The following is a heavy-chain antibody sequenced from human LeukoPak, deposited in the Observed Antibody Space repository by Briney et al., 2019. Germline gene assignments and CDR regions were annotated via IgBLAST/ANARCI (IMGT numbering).Heavy chain of an antibody. CDR3: ARGIIAAAGIPFDY. CDR2: IYYSGST. CDR1: GGSISSYY. J-gene: IGHJ4*02. D-gene: IGHD6-13*01. Sequence: SETLSLTCTVSGGSISSYYWSWIRQPPGKGLEWIGYIYYSGSTNYNPSLKSRVTISVDTSKNQFSLKLSSVTAADTAVYYCARGIIAAAGIPFDYWGQGTLVTVSS. V-gene: IGHV4-59*01.